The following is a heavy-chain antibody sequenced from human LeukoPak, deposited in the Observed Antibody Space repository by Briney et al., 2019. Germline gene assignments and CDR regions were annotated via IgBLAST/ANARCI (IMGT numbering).Heavy chain of an antibody. V-gene: IGHV3-23*01. Sequence: GGSLRLSCAASGFTFSSYAMSWVRQAPGKGLEWVSAVSGSGGSTYYADSVKGRFTISRDNSKNTLYLQMNSLRAEDTAVYYCAKEAAIVVVVAAASAHFDYWGQGTLVTVSS. CDR1: GFTFSSYA. CDR3: AKEAAIVVVVAAASAHFDY. J-gene: IGHJ4*02. D-gene: IGHD2-15*01. CDR2: VSGSGGST.